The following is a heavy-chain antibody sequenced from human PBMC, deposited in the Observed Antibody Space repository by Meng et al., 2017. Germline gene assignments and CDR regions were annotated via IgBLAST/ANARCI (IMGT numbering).Heavy chain of an antibody. Sequence: QVRLVQSVAEVQKPGSVVKVSCKASGGTFSSYAISWVRQAPGQGLEWMGGIIPIFGTANYAQKFQGRVTITADESTSTAYMELSSLRSEDTAVYYCARGGYSYGLWFDPWGQGTLAPSPQ. D-gene: IGHD5-18*01. CDR3: ARGGYSYGLWFDP. CDR1: GGTFSSYA. V-gene: IGHV1-69*01. CDR2: IIPIFGTA. J-gene: IGHJ5*02.